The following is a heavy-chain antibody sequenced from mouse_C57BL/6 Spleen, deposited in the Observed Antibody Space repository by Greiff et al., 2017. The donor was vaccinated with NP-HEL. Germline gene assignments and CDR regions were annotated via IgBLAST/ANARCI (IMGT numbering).Heavy chain of an antibody. Sequence: EVKLVESGGGLVKPGGSLKLSCAASGFTFSDYGMHWVRQAPEKGLEWVAYISSGSSTIYYADTVKGRFTISRDNAKNTLFLQMTSLRSEDTAMYYCARAFYYYGSPHWYFDVWGTGTTVTVSS. D-gene: IGHD1-1*01. CDR2: ISSGSSTI. CDR1: GFTFSDYG. J-gene: IGHJ1*03. CDR3: ARAFYYYGSPHWYFDV. V-gene: IGHV5-17*01.